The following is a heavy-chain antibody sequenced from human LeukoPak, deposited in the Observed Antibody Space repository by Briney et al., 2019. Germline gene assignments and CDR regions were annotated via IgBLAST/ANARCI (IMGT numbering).Heavy chain of an antibody. V-gene: IGHV3-48*03. Sequence: QPGGSLRLSCAASGFTVSSIYMSWVRQAPGKGLEWVSYISTSGSIIYYADSVKGRFTISRDNAKNSLYLQMNSLRAEDTAVYYCARSVRLGYWGQGTLVTVSS. CDR3: ARSVRLGY. CDR1: GFTVSSIY. D-gene: IGHD6-19*01. CDR2: ISTSGSII. J-gene: IGHJ4*02.